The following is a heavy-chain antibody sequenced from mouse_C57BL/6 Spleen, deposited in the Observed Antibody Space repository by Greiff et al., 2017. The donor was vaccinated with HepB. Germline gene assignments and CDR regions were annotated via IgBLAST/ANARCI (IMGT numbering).Heavy chain of an antibody. D-gene: IGHD2-2*01. J-gene: IGHJ2*01. CDR1: GFTFSDYG. CDR3: ARWDGYAYYFDY. Sequence: EVQLVESGGGLVKPGGSLKLSCAASGFTFSDYGMHWVRQAPEKGLEWVAYISSGSSTIYYADTVKGRFTISRDNAKNTLFLQMTSLRSEDTAMYYCARWDGYAYYFDYWGQGTTLTVSS. CDR2: ISSGSSTI. V-gene: IGHV5-17*01.